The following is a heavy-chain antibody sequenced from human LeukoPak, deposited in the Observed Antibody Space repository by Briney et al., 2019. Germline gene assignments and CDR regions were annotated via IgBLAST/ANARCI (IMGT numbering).Heavy chain of an antibody. CDR3: AKDVGEVITAVFDY. Sequence: PGGSLRLSCAASGFTFSSYAMGWVRHAPGKGLEWVSAISGSGGSTYYADSVKGRFTISRDNSKNTLYLQMNSLRAEDTAVYYCAKDVGEVITAVFDYWGQGTLVTVSS. V-gene: IGHV3-23*01. CDR2: ISGSGGST. CDR1: GFTFSSYA. J-gene: IGHJ4*02. D-gene: IGHD3-22*01.